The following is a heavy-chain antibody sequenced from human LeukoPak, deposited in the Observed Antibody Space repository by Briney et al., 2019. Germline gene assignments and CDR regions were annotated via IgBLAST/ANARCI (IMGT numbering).Heavy chain of an antibody. J-gene: IGHJ4*02. Sequence: GGSLRLSCAASGFTFSSYWMHWVRQAPGKGLVWVSRINSDGSSTSYADSVKGRFTISRDNAKNTLYLQMNSLRAEDTAVYHCARKKFGETLDYWGQGTLVTVSS. CDR3: ARKKFGETLDY. D-gene: IGHD3-10*01. CDR1: GFTFSSYW. V-gene: IGHV3-74*01. CDR2: INSDGSST.